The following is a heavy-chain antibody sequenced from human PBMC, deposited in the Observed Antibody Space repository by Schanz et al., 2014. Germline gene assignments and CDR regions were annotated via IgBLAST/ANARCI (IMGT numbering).Heavy chain of an antibody. J-gene: IGHJ4*02. CDR2: ISAYTNNT. CDR3: ARDRLECGAECYSVEVFEI. D-gene: IGHD2-21*01. V-gene: IGHV1-18*01. CDR1: GGTFNSYT. Sequence: QVQLVQSGAEVKKPGSSMKVSCKASGGTFNSYTINWVRQAPGQGLEWMGWISAYTNNTNYAQKVQGRVTMTTDTSTGTAYMELRSLRSDDTAVYYCARDRLECGAECYSVEVFEIWGQGTLXIVSS.